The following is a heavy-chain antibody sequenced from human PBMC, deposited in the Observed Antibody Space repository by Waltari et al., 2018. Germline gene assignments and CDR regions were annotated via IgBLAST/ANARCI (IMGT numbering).Heavy chain of an antibody. CDR1: VFTFSSYG. V-gene: IGHV3-33*01. D-gene: IGHD3-16*02. CDR3: ARDIAFGGVIVMNEAFDF. J-gene: IGHJ3*01. Sequence: QLYLVESGGGVVQPGRSLRLSCAASVFTFSSYGMHWVRQPPGKGLKWVGVISSTGSNTYYADSVRGRFNISRDNSKNILYLQMNSLRAEETAVYYCARDIAFGGVIVMNEAFDFRDRGTTVTVSP. CDR2: ISSTGSNT.